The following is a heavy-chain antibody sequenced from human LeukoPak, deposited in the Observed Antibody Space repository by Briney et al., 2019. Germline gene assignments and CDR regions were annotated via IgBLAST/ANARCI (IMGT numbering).Heavy chain of an antibody. CDR1: GVSFNDYY. CDR3: TRMTTGHDY. V-gene: IGHV4-34*01. D-gene: IGHD4-17*01. J-gene: IGHJ4*02. CDR2: INPSGYT. Sequence: SETLSLTCAVSGVSFNDYYWSWVRQTPGKGLEWIGEINPSGYTNDSPSLKSRVTLSIDTSRKQFSLNLRSVTVADSGIYYCTRMTTGHDYWGQGTLVTVSS.